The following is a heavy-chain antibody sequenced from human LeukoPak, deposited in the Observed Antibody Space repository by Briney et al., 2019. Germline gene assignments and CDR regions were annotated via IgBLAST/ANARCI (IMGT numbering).Heavy chain of an antibody. V-gene: IGHV3-7*03. D-gene: IGHD3-22*01. CDR3: AKGYYYDSSGYYSPLDY. CDR2: IKQDGSEK. CDR1: GFTFSSYW. J-gene: IGHJ4*02. Sequence: PGGSLRLSCAASGFTFSSYWMSWVRQAPGKGLEWVANIKQDGSEKYYADSVKGRFTISRDNAKNSLYLQMNSLRAEDTALYYCAKGYYYDSSGYYSPLDYWGQGTLVTVSS.